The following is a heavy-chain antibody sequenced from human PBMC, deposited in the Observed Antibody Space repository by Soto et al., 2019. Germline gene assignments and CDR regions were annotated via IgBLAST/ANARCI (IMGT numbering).Heavy chain of an antibody. CDR1: GGSISSSSYY. Sequence: QLQLQESGPGLVKPSETLSLTCTVSGGSISSSSYYWGWIRQPPGKGLEWIGSIYYSGSTYYNPSLKSRVTISVDTSKNQFSLKLSSVTAADTAVYYCARLPLMIAYYFDYWGQGTLVTVSS. V-gene: IGHV4-39*01. J-gene: IGHJ4*02. CDR2: IYYSGST. CDR3: ARLPLMIAYYFDY. D-gene: IGHD3-22*01.